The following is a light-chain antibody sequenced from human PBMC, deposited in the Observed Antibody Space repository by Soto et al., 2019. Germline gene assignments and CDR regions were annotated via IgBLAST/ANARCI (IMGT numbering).Light chain of an antibody. Sequence: QSVLTQPPSASGSPGQSVTISCTGTSSDVGDYNYVSWYQQHPGKAPKLMIYEVSKRPSGVPDRFSGSKSGNTASLTVSGLQAEDEADYYCSSYGGSNNFYVFGTGTQLTVL. CDR2: EVS. J-gene: IGLJ1*01. CDR1: SSDVGDYNY. V-gene: IGLV2-8*01. CDR3: SSYGGSNNFYV.